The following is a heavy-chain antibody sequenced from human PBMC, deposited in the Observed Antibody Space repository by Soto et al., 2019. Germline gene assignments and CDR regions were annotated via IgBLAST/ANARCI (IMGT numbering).Heavy chain of an antibody. CDR2: INPSGGST. Sequence: ASVKVSCKASGNPFTSYYMHLVRQAPGQGLEWMGIINPSGGSTSYAQKFQGRVTMTRDTSTSTVYMELSSLRSEDTAVYYCARVGYCSSTSCFRNGAFDIWGQGTMVTVSS. CDR3: ARVGYCSSTSCFRNGAFDI. CDR1: GNPFTSYY. V-gene: IGHV1-46*01. D-gene: IGHD2-2*01. J-gene: IGHJ3*02.